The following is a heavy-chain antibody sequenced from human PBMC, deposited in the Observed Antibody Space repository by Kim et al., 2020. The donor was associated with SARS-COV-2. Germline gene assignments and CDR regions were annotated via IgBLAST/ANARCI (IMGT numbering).Heavy chain of an antibody. CDR3: ARTQYDILTGYYIDY. J-gene: IGHJ4*02. Sequence: SGPTLVNPTQTLTLTCTFSGFSLSTSGMCVSWIRQPPGKALEWLALIDWDDDKYYSTSLKTRLTISKDTSKNQVVLTMTNMDPVDTATYYCARTQYDILTGYYIDYWGQGTLVTVSS. D-gene: IGHD3-9*01. CDR2: IDWDDDK. V-gene: IGHV2-70*01. CDR1: GFSLSTSGMC.